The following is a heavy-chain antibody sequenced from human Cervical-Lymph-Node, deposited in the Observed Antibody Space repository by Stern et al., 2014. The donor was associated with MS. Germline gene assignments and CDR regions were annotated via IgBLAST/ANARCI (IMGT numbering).Heavy chain of an antibody. CDR3: AGSGTYYPDY. Sequence: QVQLVESGPGLVKPSETLSLTCSVSGGSISSYYWNWIRQPPGKGLEWIANVHYSGTTNSNPSLKSRVTILLDTSMNKISLKLTSVTAADTAVYYCAGSGTYYPDYWGQGILVTVSS. J-gene: IGHJ4*02. CDR2: VHYSGTT. D-gene: IGHD3-3*01. CDR1: GGSISSYY. V-gene: IGHV4-59*08.